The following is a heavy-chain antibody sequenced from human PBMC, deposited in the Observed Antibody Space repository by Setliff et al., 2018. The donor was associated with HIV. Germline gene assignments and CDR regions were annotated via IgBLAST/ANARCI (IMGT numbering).Heavy chain of an antibody. D-gene: IGHD5-12*01. CDR1: GYSFTSHG. J-gene: IGHJ4*02. CDR3: ARGMGYVGYDWGLPWAPFDS. V-gene: IGHV1-18*01. CDR2: ISPYNDIT. Sequence: ASVKVSCKASGYSFTSHGLHWVRQAPGQGLEWVGWISPYNDITNYAQNLQGRVTIITDTSTSTAYMELRSLTSDDTAVCFCARGMGYVGYDWGLPWAPFDSWGQGTLVTVSS.